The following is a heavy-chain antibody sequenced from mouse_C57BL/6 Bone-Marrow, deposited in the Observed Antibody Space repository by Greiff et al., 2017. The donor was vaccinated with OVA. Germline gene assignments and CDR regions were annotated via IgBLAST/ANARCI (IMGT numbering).Heavy chain of an antibody. D-gene: IGHD1-1*01. V-gene: IGHV1-81*01. Sequence: VQLQQSGAELARPGASVKLSCKASGYTFTSYGISWVKQRTGQGLEWIGEIYPRSGNTYYNEKFKGKATLTADKSSSTAYMELRSLTYEDSAVYFCAREVFITTVVDYFDYWGQGTTLTVSS. CDR2: IYPRSGNT. CDR3: AREVFITTVVDYFDY. J-gene: IGHJ2*01. CDR1: GYTFTSYG.